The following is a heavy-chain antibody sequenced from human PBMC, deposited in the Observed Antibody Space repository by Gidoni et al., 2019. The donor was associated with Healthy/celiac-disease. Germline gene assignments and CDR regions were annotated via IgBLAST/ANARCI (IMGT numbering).Heavy chain of an antibody. J-gene: IGHJ4*02. Sequence: EVQLVESGGGLVKPGGSLRLSCAASCFTFSSYSMNWVRQAPGKGLEWVSSIISSSSYIYYADSVKGRFTISRDNAKNSLYLQMNSLRAEDTAVYYCARDGEYGPETNYFDYWGQGTLVTVSS. D-gene: IGHD2-2*01. CDR1: CFTFSSYS. CDR2: IISSSSYI. CDR3: ARDGEYGPETNYFDY. V-gene: IGHV3-21*01.